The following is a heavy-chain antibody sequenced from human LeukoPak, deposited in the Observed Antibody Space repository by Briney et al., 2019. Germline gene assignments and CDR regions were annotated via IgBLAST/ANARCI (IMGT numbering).Heavy chain of an antibody. D-gene: IGHD3-3*01. Sequence: SETLSLTCAVYGGSFSGYYWSWIRQPPGKGVERIGEINHSGSTNYNPSLKSRVTISVDTSKNQFSLKLSSVTAADTALYYCRGGSPYYYYYYTDVWGKGTTVTVSS. CDR2: INHSGST. CDR1: GGSFSGYY. CDR3: RGGSPYYYYYYTDV. J-gene: IGHJ6*03. V-gene: IGHV4-34*01.